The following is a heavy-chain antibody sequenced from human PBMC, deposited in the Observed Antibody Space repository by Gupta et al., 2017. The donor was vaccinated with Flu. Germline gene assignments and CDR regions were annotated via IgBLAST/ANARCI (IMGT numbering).Heavy chain of an antibody. CDR2: IYYSGST. CDR3: ARLLIVGATYYFDY. V-gene: IGHV4-59*08. J-gene: IGHJ4*02. Sequence: QVQLQESGPGLVKPSETLSLTCTVSGGSISSYYWSWIRQPPGKGLEWIGYIYYSGSTNYNPSLKSRVTISVDTSKNQFSLKLSSVTAADTAVYYCARLLIVGATYYFDYWGQGTLVTVSS. D-gene: IGHD1-26*01. CDR1: GGSISSYY.